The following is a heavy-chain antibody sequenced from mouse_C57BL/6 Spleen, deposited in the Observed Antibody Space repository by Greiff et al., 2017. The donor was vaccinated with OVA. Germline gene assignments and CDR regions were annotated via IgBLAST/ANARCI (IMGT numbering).Heavy chain of an antibody. CDR1: GYTFTSYW. CDR3: ARSNYYGSSSLYYFDY. D-gene: IGHD1-1*01. Sequence: QVQLKQPGAELVMPGASVKLSCKASGYTFTSYWMHWVKQRPGQGLEWIGEIDPSDSYTNYNQKFKGKSTLTVDKSSSTAYMQLSSLTSEDSAVYYCARSNYYGSSSLYYFDYGGQGTTLTVSS. CDR2: IDPSDSYT. J-gene: IGHJ2*01. V-gene: IGHV1-69*01.